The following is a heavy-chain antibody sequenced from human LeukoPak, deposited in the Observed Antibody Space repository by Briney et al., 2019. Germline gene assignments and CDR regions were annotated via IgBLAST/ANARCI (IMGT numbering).Heavy chain of an antibody. CDR2: FNHSGST. D-gene: IGHD3-10*02. J-gene: IGHJ3*02. CDR1: GGSFSCYY. Sequence: SETLSLTCGVYGGSFSCYYWRWIRRPPGKGVEWIGEFNHSGSTNYNPSLKSRVTISVDTSKNQFSLKLSSVTAADTAVYYCARDVISLTMSTNDAFDIWGQGTMVTVSS. V-gene: IGHV4-34*01. CDR3: ARDVISLTMSTNDAFDI.